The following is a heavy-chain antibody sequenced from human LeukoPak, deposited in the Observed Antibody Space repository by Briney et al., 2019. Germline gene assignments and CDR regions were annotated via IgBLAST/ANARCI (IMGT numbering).Heavy chain of an antibody. CDR3: ARGDDSGYYDYFDY. CDR2: IYTGGNT. Sequence: GGSLRLSCAASGFTVDSNYLSWVRQAPGKGLEWVSTIYTGGNTYYAASVKGRFTISRDFSKNTVFLHMNSLRAEDTAMFYCARGDDSGYYDYFDYWGQGALVTVSS. V-gene: IGHV3-53*01. J-gene: IGHJ4*02. D-gene: IGHD3-22*01. CDR1: GFTVDSNY.